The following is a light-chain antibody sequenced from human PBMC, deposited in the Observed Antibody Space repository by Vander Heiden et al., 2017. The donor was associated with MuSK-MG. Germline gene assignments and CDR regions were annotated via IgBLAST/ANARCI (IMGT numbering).Light chain of an antibody. J-gene: IGLJ3*02. Sequence: QTVLTQAPSLTVSPGGTVTLTCASSTGAVTSAYYPGWCQQKPGQAPRALSYSTSNKHSWTPARFSGSRLGDKAVLTRSGVQPEDEADYYCLLYDGGWVFGGGTKLTVL. CDR1: TGAVTSAYY. CDR2: STS. V-gene: IGLV7-43*01. CDR3: LLYDGGWV.